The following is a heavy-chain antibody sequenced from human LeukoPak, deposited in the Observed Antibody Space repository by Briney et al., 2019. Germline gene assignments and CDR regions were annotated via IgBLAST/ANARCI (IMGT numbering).Heavy chain of an antibody. J-gene: IGHJ5*02. CDR3: ARRDYCTSTSCYESYNWFDP. CDR1: GGSFSGYY. CDR2: INHSGST. V-gene: IGHV4-34*01. D-gene: IGHD2-2*01. Sequence: LSETLSLTCAVYGGSFSGYYWSWIRQPPGKGLEWIGEINHSGSTNYSPSLKSRLTISVDTSNNQFSLRLSSVTAADTAVYYCARRDYCTSTSCYESYNWFDPWGQGTLVTVSS.